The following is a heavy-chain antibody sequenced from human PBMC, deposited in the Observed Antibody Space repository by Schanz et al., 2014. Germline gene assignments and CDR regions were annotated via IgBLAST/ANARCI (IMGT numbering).Heavy chain of an antibody. V-gene: IGHV3-7*01. CDR2: IKQEGDEK. J-gene: IGHJ6*03. CDR1: GFGFDDYA. D-gene: IGHD2-8*01. CDR3: VRDMGFCANDICWLRYYMDV. Sequence: EVQLVESGGGVVRPGGSLRLSCAASGFGFDDYAMSWVRQAPGKGLEWVASIKQEGDEKNYVDSVKGRFTISRDNAKNSLFLQMNSLRADDTAVYYCVRDMGFCANDICWLRYYMDVWGNGTTVTVSS.